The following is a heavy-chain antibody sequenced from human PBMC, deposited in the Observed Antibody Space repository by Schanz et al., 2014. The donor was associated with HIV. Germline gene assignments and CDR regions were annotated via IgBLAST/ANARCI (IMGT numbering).Heavy chain of an antibody. CDR1: GGSFSGHY. J-gene: IGHJ5*02. CDR2: INHNENT. D-gene: IGHD3-10*01. CDR3: ARTLPPRRFRGVIFWFWFDP. V-gene: IGHV4-34*02. Sequence: QVRLQQWGAGLLKPSETLSLTCAVYGGSFSGHYWSWIRQPPGKGLEWIGQINHNENTNYNPSLKGGLTISLDTPKNHFSLSVICVPAADTALYYCARTLPPRRFRGVIFWFWFDPWGQGTQVTVSS.